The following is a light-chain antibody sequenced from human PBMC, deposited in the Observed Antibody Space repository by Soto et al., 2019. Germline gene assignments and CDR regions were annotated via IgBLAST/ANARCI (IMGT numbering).Light chain of an antibody. Sequence: EIEMTQSPATLSVSPGERATLSCRASQSVSTNVAWYQQKPGQAPRLLIYGASIRATTTPAKFSGSGSGTEFPLTISSLQSEDFAVYYCQHYNKWPPWTFGQGTKVEIK. CDR2: GAS. V-gene: IGKV3-15*01. CDR1: QSVSTN. J-gene: IGKJ1*01. CDR3: QHYNKWPPWT.